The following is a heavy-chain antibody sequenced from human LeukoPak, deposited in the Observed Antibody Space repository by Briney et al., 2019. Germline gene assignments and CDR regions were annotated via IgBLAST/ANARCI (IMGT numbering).Heavy chain of an antibody. D-gene: IGHD3-22*01. J-gene: IGHJ4*02. V-gene: IGHV1-2*02. Sequence: ASVKVSCKASGYTFTGYYMHWVRQAPGQGLEWMGWINPNSGGTNYAQKFQGRVTTTRDTSISTAYMELSRLRSDDTAVYYCARAHDSSGYYFGYWGQGTLVTVSS. CDR2: INPNSGGT. CDR1: GYTFTGYY. CDR3: ARAHDSSGYYFGY.